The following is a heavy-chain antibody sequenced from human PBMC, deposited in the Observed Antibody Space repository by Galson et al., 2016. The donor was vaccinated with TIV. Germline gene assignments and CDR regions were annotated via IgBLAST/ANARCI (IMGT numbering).Heavy chain of an antibody. CDR2: IDPSVAST. J-gene: IGHJ4*02. CDR1: GYTFTNYY. V-gene: IGHV1-46*01. D-gene: IGHD3-10*01. CDR3: ATFYGMGSREFDH. Sequence: SVKVSCKASGYTFTNYYLHWVRQAPGQGPEWMGVIDPSVASTAYAQKFQGRITITRDTSTTIAYMELSSLSSEDTAVYYCATFYGMGSREFDHWGQGTLVTVSS.